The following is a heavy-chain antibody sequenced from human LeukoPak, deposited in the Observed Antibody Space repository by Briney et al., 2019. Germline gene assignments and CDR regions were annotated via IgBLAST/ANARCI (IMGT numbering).Heavy chain of an antibody. CDR2: IYYSGST. D-gene: IGHD6-19*01. CDR3: ARVLQWLGTLDT. V-gene: IGHV4-59*01. CDR1: GGSISSYY. J-gene: IGHJ5*02. Sequence: PSETLSLTCTVSGGSISSYYWSWIRQPPGKGLEWIGYIYYSGSTNYNPSLKSRVTISVDTSKMQFTLKLSSVTAADTAVYYGARVLQWLGTLDTGGQGNLVTVSS.